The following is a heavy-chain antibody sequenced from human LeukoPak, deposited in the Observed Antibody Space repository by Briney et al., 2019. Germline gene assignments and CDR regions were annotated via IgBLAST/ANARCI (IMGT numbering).Heavy chain of an antibody. CDR3: ARGSGYCSGGSCYFPPYYYYYRDV. V-gene: IGHV3-66*02. CDR1: GFTVSSNY. D-gene: IGHD2-15*01. CDR2: IYSGGST. J-gene: IGHJ6*03. Sequence: GGSLRLSCAASGFTVSSNYMSWGRQAPGKGLEWVSVIYSGGSTYYADSVKGRFTISRDNSKNTLYLQMNSLRAEDTGVYYCARGSGYCSGGSCYFPPYYYYYRDVWGKGTTVTVSS.